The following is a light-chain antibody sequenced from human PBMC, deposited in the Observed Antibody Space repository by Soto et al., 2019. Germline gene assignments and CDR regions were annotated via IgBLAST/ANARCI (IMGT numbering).Light chain of an antibody. V-gene: IGKV4-1*01. Sequence: DIVMTQSPDPLAVSLGERASINCKSSQSVLYNSNNYNYLAWYQQKPGQPPKLLIYWASTRESGVPDRFSGSGSGTDFTLTISSLQAEDVAVYYCQQYYLIPHTFGQGTKLEIK. CDR2: WAS. CDR3: QQYYLIPHT. CDR1: QSVLYNSNNYNY. J-gene: IGKJ2*01.